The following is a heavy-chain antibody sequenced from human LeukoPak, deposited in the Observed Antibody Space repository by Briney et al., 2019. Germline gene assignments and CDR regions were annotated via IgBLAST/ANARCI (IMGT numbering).Heavy chain of an antibody. V-gene: IGHV1-69*01. D-gene: IGHD5-18*01. CDR3: ARGGGSGYSYGYTPGGYSDY. Sequence: GSSVKVSCKASGGTFSSYAISWVRQAPGQGLEWMGGIIPIFGTANYAQKFQGRVTITADESTSTAYMELSSLRSEDTAVYYCARGGGSGYSYGYTPGGYSDYWGQGTLVTVSS. CDR1: GGTFSSYA. CDR2: IIPIFGTA. J-gene: IGHJ4*02.